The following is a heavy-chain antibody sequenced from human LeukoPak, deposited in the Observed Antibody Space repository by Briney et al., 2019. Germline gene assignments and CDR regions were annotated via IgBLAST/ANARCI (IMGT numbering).Heavy chain of an antibody. CDR2: ISGSGDST. V-gene: IGHV3-23*01. J-gene: IGHJ6*02. CDR1: GFTFSSYG. Sequence: GGSLRLSCAASGFTFSSYGMNWVRQAPGKGLEWVSGISGSGDSTDFADSVKGRFTISRDNSKNTLYLQMNSLRAEDTAVYYCTKALYGMDVWGQGTTVTVSS. CDR3: TKALYGMDV.